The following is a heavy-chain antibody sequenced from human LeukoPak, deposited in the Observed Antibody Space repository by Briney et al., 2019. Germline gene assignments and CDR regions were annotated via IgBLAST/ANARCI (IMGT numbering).Heavy chain of an antibody. V-gene: IGHV3-49*04. CDR3: TRDSYYGSGSYSVPFVVWNDVSLDY. J-gene: IGHJ4*02. D-gene: IGHD3-10*01. Sequence: GGSRRLSCKASGFPFGDYAISWVRQAPGKGLEGVGFIRSKAYGGTTEYASSVKGRFTISRDDSKSIAYLQMNSLKTEDTAVYYCTRDSYYGSGSYSVPFVVWNDVSLDYWGQGTLVTVSS. CDR1: GFPFGDYA. CDR2: IRSKAYGGTT.